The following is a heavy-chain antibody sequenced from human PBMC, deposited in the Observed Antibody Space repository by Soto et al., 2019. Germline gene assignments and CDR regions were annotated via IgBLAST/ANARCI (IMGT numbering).Heavy chain of an antibody. D-gene: IGHD2-21*02. V-gene: IGHV4-31*03. CDR3: AKSLTHAAFDS. CDR2: IYATGNS. CDR1: GGSISRGGHY. Sequence: PSETLSLTCTVSGGSISRGGHYWNWIRQRPGKGLEWIGYIYATGNSYYKPSLRNRVSISLDTSKNQVSLQLTSVTAADTVVYYCAKSLTHAAFDSWGQGALVTVSS. J-gene: IGHJ4*02.